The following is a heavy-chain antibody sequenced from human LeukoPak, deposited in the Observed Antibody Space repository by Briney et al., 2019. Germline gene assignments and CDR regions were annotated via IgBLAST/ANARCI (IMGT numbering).Heavy chain of an antibody. V-gene: IGHV4-30-2*01. CDR2: IYHSGST. CDR1: GGSISSGGYS. Sequence: PSETLSLSCAVSGGSISSGGYSWSWIRKPPGKGLEWIGYIYHSGSTYYNPSLKSRVTISVDRSKNQFSLKLSSVTAADTAVYYCARASSWGYFDYWGQGTLVTVSS. D-gene: IGHD3-16*01. CDR3: ARASSWGYFDY. J-gene: IGHJ4*02.